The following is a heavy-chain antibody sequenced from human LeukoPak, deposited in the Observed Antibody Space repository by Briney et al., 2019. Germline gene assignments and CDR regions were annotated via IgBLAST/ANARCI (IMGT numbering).Heavy chain of an antibody. D-gene: IGHD5-24*01. CDR1: RFTFSSYN. V-gene: IGHV3-48*02. CDR2: ISSDSRTI. J-gene: IGHJ4*02. Sequence: GGSLRLSCAAPRFTFSSYNMNWIRQTPGKGLEWVSYISSDSRTIYYAGSVKGRFTISRDNARNSLYLQMNSLRDEDTAVYYCAKVDEGYFDYWGQGTLVTVSS. CDR3: AKVDEGYFDY.